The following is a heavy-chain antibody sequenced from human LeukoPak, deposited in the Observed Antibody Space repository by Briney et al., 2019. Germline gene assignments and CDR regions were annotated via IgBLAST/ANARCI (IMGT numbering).Heavy chain of an antibody. V-gene: IGHV3-7*05. CDR2: IKYDGSEK. D-gene: IGHD2-21*01. J-gene: IGHJ1*01. CDR3: ARQTHCAF. Sequence: PGGSLRLSCAASGFTFSNYWMSWVRQAPGKGLEWVANIKYDGSEKYYVDSAKGRFTISRDDAKNSLYLQMNTLRAEDTAVYYCARQTHCAFWGQGTLVTVSS. CDR1: GFTFSNYW.